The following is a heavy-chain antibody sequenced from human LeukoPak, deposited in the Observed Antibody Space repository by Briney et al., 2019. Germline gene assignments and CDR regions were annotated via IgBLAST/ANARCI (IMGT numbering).Heavy chain of an antibody. D-gene: IGHD5-18*01. CDR2: ISHDGTVQ. CDR1: GFTFSSYG. CDR3: AKEGTAMASSYFDY. V-gene: IGHV3-30*18. Sequence: GGSLRLSCAASGFTFSSYGMQWVRQAPGKGLEWVAVISHDGTVQHYADSVKGRFTISRDNSDNTLYLQMYSLRGEDTAMYYCAKEGTAMASSYFDYWGQGTLITVSS. J-gene: IGHJ4*02.